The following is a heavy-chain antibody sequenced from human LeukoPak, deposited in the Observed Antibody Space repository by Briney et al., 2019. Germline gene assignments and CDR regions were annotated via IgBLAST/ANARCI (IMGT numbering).Heavy chain of an antibody. Sequence: SETLSLTCTVSGDSISSYYWSWIRQPAGKGLEWIGRIHPSGSTNYNPSLKSRVTLSVDTSKNQFSLKLSSVTAADTAVYYCARGPPPDLDYWGRGTLVTVSS. V-gene: IGHV4-4*07. CDR2: IHPSGST. CDR3: ARGPPPDLDY. J-gene: IGHJ4*02. CDR1: GDSISSYY.